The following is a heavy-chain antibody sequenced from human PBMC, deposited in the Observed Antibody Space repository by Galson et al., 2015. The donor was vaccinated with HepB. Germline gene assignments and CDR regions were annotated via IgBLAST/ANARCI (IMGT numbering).Heavy chain of an antibody. CDR2: INPSGGST. J-gene: IGHJ3*02. V-gene: IGHV1-46*04. CDR3: ARDADYGGNSRAYAFDI. D-gene: IGHD4-23*01. CDR1: GYTFTSYY. Sequence: SVKVSCKASGYTFTSYYMHWVRQAPGQGLEWMGIINPSGGSTSYAQKLQGRVTMTRDTSTSTVYTELSSLRSEDTAVYYCARDADYGGNSRAYAFDIWGQGTMVTVSS.